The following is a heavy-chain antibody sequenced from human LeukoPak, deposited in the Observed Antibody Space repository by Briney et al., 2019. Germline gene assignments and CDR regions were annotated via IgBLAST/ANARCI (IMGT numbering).Heavy chain of an antibody. V-gene: IGHV1-2*02. CDR1: GYTFTGYY. J-gene: IGHJ4*02. CDR2: INPNSGGT. Sequence: GASVKVSCKASGYTFTGYYMHWVRQAPGQGLEWMGWINPNSGGTNYAQKFQGRVTMTRDTSISTAYMELSRLRSDDTAVYYCARDSKAVVVVAATLHYWGQGTLVTVSS. D-gene: IGHD2-15*01. CDR3: ARDSKAVVVVAATLHY.